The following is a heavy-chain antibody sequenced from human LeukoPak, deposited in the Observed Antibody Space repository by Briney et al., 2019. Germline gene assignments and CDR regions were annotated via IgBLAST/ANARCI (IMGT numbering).Heavy chain of an antibody. V-gene: IGHV3-74*01. CDR1: GITFSSYW. CDR2: INSDGGTT. D-gene: IGHD3-9*01. CDR3: ARSSDWIFEY. Sequence: GGSLRLYCAASGITFSSYWMHWVRQAPGKGLVWVSRINSDGGTTGYADSVKGRFTISRDNAKNTLYLQMNSLRADDTAVYYCARSSDWIFEYWGQGTLVTVSS. J-gene: IGHJ4*02.